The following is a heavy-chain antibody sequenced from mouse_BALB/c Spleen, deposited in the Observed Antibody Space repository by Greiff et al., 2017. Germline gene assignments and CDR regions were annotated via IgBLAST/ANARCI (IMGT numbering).Heavy chain of an antibody. CDR3: ARDFAGTAY. Sequence: EVQRVESGGGLVKPGGSLKLSCAASGFTFSDYYMYWVRQTPEKRLEWVATISDGGSYTYYPDSVKGRFTISRDNAKNNLYLQMSSLKSEDTAMYYCARDFAGTAYWGQGTLVTVSA. D-gene: IGHD4-1*01. V-gene: IGHV5-4*02. CDR2: ISDGGSYT. J-gene: IGHJ3*01. CDR1: GFTFSDYY.